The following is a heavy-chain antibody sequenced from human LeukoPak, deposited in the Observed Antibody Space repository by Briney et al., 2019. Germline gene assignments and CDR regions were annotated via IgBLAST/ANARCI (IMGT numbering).Heavy chain of an antibody. CDR2: THPGDSDT. CDR1: GYEFTSYW. V-gene: IGHV5-51*01. CDR3: GRRKSYISRRVQYYYMDV. Sequence: GESLKISCEGSGYEFTSYWIAWVRQMPGKGLEWMGITHPGDSDTRYSTSFQGQVTISADKSTNPAYLQWSSLKAPDTALYYRGRRKSYISRRVQYYYMDVWGKGTTVTVSS. J-gene: IGHJ6*03. D-gene: IGHD3-10*01.